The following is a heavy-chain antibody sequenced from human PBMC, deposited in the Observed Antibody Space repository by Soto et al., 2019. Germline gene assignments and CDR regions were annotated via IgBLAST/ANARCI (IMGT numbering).Heavy chain of an antibody. J-gene: IGHJ4*02. CDR1: GYSFTNYW. CDR2: VYPRDSDT. V-gene: IGHV5-51*01. D-gene: IGHD3-22*01. Sequence: PGESLKISCEGSGYSFTNYWIGWLRQMPGKGLEWMGIVYPRDSDTRYSPSFRGHVTISVTKSITTVFLQWSSLRASDTAMFYRARQIYDSDTGPNFQYYFDSWGQGTPVTVSS. CDR3: ARQIYDSDTGPNFQYYFDS.